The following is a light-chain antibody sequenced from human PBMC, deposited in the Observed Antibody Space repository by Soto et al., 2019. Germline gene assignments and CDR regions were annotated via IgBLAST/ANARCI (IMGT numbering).Light chain of an antibody. V-gene: IGKV2D-29*01. CDR3: MQSIQLPLT. J-gene: IGKJ4*01. Sequence: VMSDTPVSMSVTHSQAGSSSCKSRQSLLHSDGKTYLYWYLQKPGQPPQLLIYEVSNRFSGVPDRFSGSGSGTDFTLKISRVEAEDVGVYYCMQSIQLPLTFGGGTKVDIK. CDR2: EVS. CDR1: QSLLHSDGKTY.